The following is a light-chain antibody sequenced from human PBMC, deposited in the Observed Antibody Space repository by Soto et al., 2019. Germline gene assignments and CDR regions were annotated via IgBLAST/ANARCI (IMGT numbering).Light chain of an antibody. Sequence: QSVLTQPPSASGSPGQSVTVSCTGTSSDVGRYNDVSWYQQHPGKVPKLMIYEVSKRPSGVPDRFSGSKSGNTASLTVSGLQAEDEADYYCSSYSDINTLLFGGGTKLTVL. J-gene: IGLJ2*01. CDR1: SSDVGRYND. CDR2: EVS. V-gene: IGLV2-8*01. CDR3: SSYSDINTLL.